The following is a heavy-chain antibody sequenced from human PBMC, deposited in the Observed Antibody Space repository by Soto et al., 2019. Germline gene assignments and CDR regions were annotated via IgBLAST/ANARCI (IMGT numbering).Heavy chain of an antibody. D-gene: IGHD6-13*01. CDR3: AKGSAGSRTYYFAD. Sequence: PGGSLRLSCAASGFTFSNYAMSWVRQAPGKGLEWFSAVTGGGGDTYYADSVKGRFTISRDNSDNTLYLQMNSLRAEDTAVYYCAKGSAGSRTYYFADWGQGTLVPVDS. V-gene: IGHV3-23*01. CDR2: VTGGGGDT. CDR1: GFTFSNYA. J-gene: IGHJ4*02.